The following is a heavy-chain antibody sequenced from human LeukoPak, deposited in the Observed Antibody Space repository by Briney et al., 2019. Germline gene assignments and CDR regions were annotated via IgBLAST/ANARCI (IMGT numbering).Heavy chain of an antibody. J-gene: IGHJ4*02. D-gene: IGHD3-22*01. CDR1: GGSISSGDYY. CDR2: ISYSGNT. CDR3: ARFYFDSRGYYFDY. Sequence: PSETLSLTCTVSGGSISSGDYYWGWIRQHPGKGLEWIGYISYSGNTYYNPSLQSRVTISVDTSKTQFSLKLSSVTAADTAVYYCARFYFDSRGYYFDYWGQGTLVTVSS. V-gene: IGHV4-31*03.